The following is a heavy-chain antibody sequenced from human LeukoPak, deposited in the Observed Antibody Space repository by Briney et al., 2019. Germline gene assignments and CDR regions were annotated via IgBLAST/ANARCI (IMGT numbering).Heavy chain of an antibody. CDR1: GGSISSSNW. D-gene: IGHD6-13*01. Sequence: SETLSLTCAVSGGSISSSNWWSWVRQPPGKGLEWIGEIYHSGSTNYNPSLKSRVTISVDKSKNQFSLKLSSVTAAGTAVYYCARDVAAAYGYFDYWGQGTLVTVSS. J-gene: IGHJ4*02. V-gene: IGHV4-4*02. CDR3: ARDVAAAYGYFDY. CDR2: IYHSGST.